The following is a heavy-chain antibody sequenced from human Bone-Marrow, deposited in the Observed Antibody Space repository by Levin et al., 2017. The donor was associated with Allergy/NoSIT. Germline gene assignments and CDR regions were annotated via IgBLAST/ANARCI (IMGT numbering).Heavy chain of an antibody. CDR1: GFSLGDHA. V-gene: IGHV3-9*01. CDR3: VRGTIAVAGEDYGTDV. Sequence: HPGGSLRLSCAGSGFSLGDHAMHWVRQAPGKGLEWVAGLSWNSGTIGYADSVQGRFTISRDNAKNSLYLQMNSLRPEDTALYFCVRGTIAVAGEDYGTDVWGQGTTVIVSS. J-gene: IGHJ6*02. CDR2: LSWNSGTI. D-gene: IGHD6-19*01.